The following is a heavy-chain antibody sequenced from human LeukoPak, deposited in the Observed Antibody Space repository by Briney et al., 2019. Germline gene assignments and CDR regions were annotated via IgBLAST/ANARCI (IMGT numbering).Heavy chain of an antibody. V-gene: IGHV1-2*02. D-gene: IGHD6-19*01. CDR1: GYTFTGYY. CDR2: INPKSGAT. J-gene: IGHJ6*03. CDR3: ARMGISVPGYQYYYYMDV. Sequence: ASVKVSCKASGYTFTGYYIHWVRQAPGQGLQWLGWINPKSGATNYAQKFQGRVQMTSDTSITTAYMELSRLTPDDTAVYFCARMGISVPGYQYYYYMDVWAKGTTVTVSS.